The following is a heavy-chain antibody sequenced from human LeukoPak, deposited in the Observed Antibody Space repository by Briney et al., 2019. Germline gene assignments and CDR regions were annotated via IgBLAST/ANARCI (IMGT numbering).Heavy chain of an antibody. CDR2: IYYSGST. CDR3: ARAEGEYGDYNYYYYYGMDV. D-gene: IGHD4-17*01. CDR1: GGSISSYY. V-gene: IGHV4-59*01. J-gene: IGHJ6*02. Sequence: PSETLSLTCTVSGGSISSYYWSWIRQPPGKGLEWIGYIYYSGSTNYNPSLKSRVTIPVDTSKNQFSLKLSSVTAADTAVYYCARAEGEYGDYNYYYYYGMDVWGQGTTVTVSS.